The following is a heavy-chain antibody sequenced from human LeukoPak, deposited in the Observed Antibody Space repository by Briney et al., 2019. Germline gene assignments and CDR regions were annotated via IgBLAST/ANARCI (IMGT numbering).Heavy chain of an antibody. CDR3: ARVRDYVWGSYRYMDY. CDR1: GSTFTNFG. CDR2: ISTYNGYT. J-gene: IGHJ4*02. D-gene: IGHD3-16*02. Sequence: ASVTVSCKASGSTFTNFGISWVRQAPGQGLEWMGWISTYNGYTNYAQKLQGRVTLSTDTPTSTAYMELRSLRSDDTAVYYCARVRDYVWGSYRYMDYWGQGTLVTVSS. V-gene: IGHV1-18*01.